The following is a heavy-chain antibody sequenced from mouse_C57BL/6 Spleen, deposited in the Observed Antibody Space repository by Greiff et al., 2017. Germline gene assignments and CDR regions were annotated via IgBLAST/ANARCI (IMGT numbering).Heavy chain of an antibody. CDR3: ERPYGHSLDL. V-gene: IGHV5-6*01. D-gene: IGHD2-1*01. CDR2: ISSGGSYT. J-gene: IGHJ2*01. Sequence: EVQLQESGGDLVKPGGSLKLSCAASGFTFSSYGMSWVRQTPDKRLEWVATISSGGSYTYYPDSVKGRFTISRDNAKNTLYLQMSSLKSEDTAMYHCERPYGHSLDLWRRGTTLRVSS. CDR1: GFTFSSYG.